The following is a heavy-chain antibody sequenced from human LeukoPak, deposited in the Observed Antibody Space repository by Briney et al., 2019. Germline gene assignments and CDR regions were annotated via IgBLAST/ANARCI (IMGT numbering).Heavy chain of an antibody. J-gene: IGHJ4*02. CDR2: ISYDGSNE. CDR3: AKLLNDYGDYYFDY. Sequence: GGSLRLSCAASGFTFSSYEMNWVRQAPGKGLEWVAIISYDGSNEYYADSVKGRFTISRDNSKNTLYLQMNSLRAEDTAVYYCAKLLNDYGDYYFDYWGQGTLATVSS. CDR1: GFTFSSYE. V-gene: IGHV3-30*18. D-gene: IGHD4-17*01.